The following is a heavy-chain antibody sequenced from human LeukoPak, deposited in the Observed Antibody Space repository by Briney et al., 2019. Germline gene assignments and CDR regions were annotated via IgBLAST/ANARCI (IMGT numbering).Heavy chain of an antibody. D-gene: IGHD2-2*01. J-gene: IGHJ3*02. V-gene: IGHV1-18*01. CDR1: GYTFTSYG. Sequence: ASVKVSCKASGYTFTSYGISWVRQAPGQGLEWMGWISAYNGNTNYAQKLQGRVTMTTDTSTSTAYMELRSLRPEDTAVYYCARVPKILNLYCSSTSCSDGAFDIWGQGTMVTVSS. CDR3: ARVPKILNLYCSSTSCSDGAFDI. CDR2: ISAYNGNT.